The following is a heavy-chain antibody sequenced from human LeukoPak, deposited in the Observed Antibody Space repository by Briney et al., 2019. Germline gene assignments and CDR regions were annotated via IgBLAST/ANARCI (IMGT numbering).Heavy chain of an antibody. D-gene: IGHD4-23*01. CDR3: ARLAVDDDFDY. CDR2: INHSGGT. CDR1: GGSFSDYY. Sequence: PSETLSLICAVYGGSFSDYYWSWIRQPPGKGLGWIGEINHSGGTNYNPSLKSRVTISVDTSKNQFSLKLSSVTAADTAVYYCARLAVDDDFDYWGQGTLVTVSS. V-gene: IGHV4-34*01. J-gene: IGHJ4*02.